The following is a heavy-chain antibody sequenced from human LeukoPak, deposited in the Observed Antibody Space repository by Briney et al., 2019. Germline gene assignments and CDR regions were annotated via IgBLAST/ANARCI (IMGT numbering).Heavy chain of an antibody. D-gene: IGHD3-22*01. J-gene: IGHJ4*02. CDR1: GFTFDDYA. V-gene: IGHV3-9*01. Sequence: GGSLRLSCAASGFTFDDYAMHWVRQAPGKGLEWVSGISWNSGSIGYADSVKGRFTISRDNAKNSLYLQMNSLRAEDTALYYCAKGLGYYDSSGYYWGQGTLVTVSS. CDR3: AKGLGYYDSSGYY. CDR2: ISWNSGSI.